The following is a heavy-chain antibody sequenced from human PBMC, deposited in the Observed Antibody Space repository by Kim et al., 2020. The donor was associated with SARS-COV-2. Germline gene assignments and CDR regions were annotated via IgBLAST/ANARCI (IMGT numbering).Heavy chain of an antibody. CDR3: ARDSPDS. V-gene: IGHV3-74*01. J-gene: IGHJ4*02. Sequence: AESTITYADSVKGRFTISRDNAKNTLYLQMNSLRAEDTAVYYCARDSPDSWGQGTLVTVSS. CDR2: AESTI.